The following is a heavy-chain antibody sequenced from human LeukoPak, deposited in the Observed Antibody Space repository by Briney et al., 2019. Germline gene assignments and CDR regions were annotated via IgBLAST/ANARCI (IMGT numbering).Heavy chain of an antibody. Sequence: GGSLRLSCAASGFSFGNFWMSWVRQAPGRGLRWVASMKGDGSPTYYVDSVKGRFIISRDNARNSLYLQMNSLRAEDTAVYYCARLFGGVTTFDHWGQGALVTVSS. CDR1: GFSFGNFW. D-gene: IGHD2-8*02. V-gene: IGHV3-7*01. CDR3: ARLFGGVTTFDH. CDR2: MKGDGSPT. J-gene: IGHJ4*02.